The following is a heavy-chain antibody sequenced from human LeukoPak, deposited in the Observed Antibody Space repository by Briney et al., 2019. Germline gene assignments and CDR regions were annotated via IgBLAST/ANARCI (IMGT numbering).Heavy chain of an antibody. Sequence: SETLSLTCTVSGGSISSSSYYWGWIRQPPGKGLEWIGRIYPSGSTNYSPSLKSRVAMSIDTSKRQFSLKLNSVTAADTAVYYCAREDYYGSAADYWGQGTLVTVSS. J-gene: IGHJ4*02. CDR3: AREDYYGSAADY. CDR2: IYPSGST. V-gene: IGHV4-39*07. CDR1: GGSISSSSYY. D-gene: IGHD3-10*01.